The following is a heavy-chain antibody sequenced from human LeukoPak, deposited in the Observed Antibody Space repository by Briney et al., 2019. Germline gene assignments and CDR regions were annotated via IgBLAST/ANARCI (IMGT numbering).Heavy chain of an antibody. CDR2: IKQDGSEK. CDR3: ARDLDYHDATGHYRQFDY. V-gene: IGHV3-7*01. Sequence: GGSLRLSCAASGFTFSSNWMTWVRQAPGKGLEWVANIKQDGSEKYYVDSVKGRFTISRDNAKNSLYLQMNSLRGEDTAVYYCARDLDYHDATGHYRQFDYWGQGTLVTVSS. D-gene: IGHD3-22*01. J-gene: IGHJ4*02. CDR1: GFTFSSNW.